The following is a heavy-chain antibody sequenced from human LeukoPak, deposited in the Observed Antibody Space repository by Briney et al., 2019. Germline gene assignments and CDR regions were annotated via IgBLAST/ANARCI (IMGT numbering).Heavy chain of an antibody. CDR1: GFTFSHYY. CDR2: VKQDGSEQ. J-gene: IGHJ6*02. V-gene: IGHV3-7*01. Sequence: GGSLRLSCAASGFTFSHYYMSWVRQAPGKGLEWVANVKQDGSEQFYLDSVKGRFTISRDNAKNALYLQMHSLRVDDTAVYYCARDSSSGSSYYFHGMDVWGQGTTVIVSS. D-gene: IGHD3-10*01. CDR3: ARDSSSGSSYYFHGMDV.